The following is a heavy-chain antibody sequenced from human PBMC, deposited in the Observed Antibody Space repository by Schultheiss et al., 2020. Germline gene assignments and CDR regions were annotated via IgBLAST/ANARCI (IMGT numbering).Heavy chain of an antibody. CDR1: GGSISSYY. CDR2: IYYSGST. D-gene: IGHD1-26*01. CDR3: ARGRELRPWHP. V-gene: IGHV4-59*08. J-gene: IGHJ5*02. Sequence: SETLSLTCTVSGGSISSYYWSWIRQPPGKGLEWIGYIYYSGSTYYNPSLKSRVTISVDTSKNQFSLKLSSVTAADTAVYYCARGRELRPWHPWGQGTLVNVSS.